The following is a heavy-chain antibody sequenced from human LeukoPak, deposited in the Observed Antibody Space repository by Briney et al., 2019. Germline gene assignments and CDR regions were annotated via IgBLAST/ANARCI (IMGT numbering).Heavy chain of an antibody. V-gene: IGHV4-61*02. D-gene: IGHD2-15*01. CDR1: GGSISSDLYY. Sequence: PSETLSLTCTVSGGSISSDLYYWNWIRQSAGKGLEWIGRFYNSGRTNSNPSLKSRVTISADTSKNQFSLKLSSVTAADTAVYYCARGAQGFVDYFDYWGQGTLVTVSS. CDR2: FYNSGRT. CDR3: ARGAQGFVDYFDY. J-gene: IGHJ4*02.